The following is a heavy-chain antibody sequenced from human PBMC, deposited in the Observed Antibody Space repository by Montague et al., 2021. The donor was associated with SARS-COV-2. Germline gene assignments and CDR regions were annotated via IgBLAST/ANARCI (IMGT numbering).Heavy chain of an antibody. V-gene: IGHV3-74*01. CDR1: GFTFRSYW. CDR2: IRPDGTST. J-gene: IGHJ4*02. Sequence: SLRLSCAASGFTFRSYWMHWVRQVPGRGPVWVSRIRPDGTSTHYXXSLKGRFIISRDNAKNTLSLEMTNLRVDDTAIYYCVWPLWFGDSDYYFESWGQGTLVTVSS. CDR3: VWPLWFGDSDYYFES. D-gene: IGHD3-10*01.